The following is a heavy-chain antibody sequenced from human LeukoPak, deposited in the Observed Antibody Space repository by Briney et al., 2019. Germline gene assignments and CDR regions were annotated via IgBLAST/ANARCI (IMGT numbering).Heavy chain of an antibody. CDR3: ARVSESVAGTIDPDY. CDR1: GFTFSSYW. V-gene: IGHV3-74*01. J-gene: IGHJ4*02. D-gene: IGHD6-19*01. Sequence: PGGSLRLSCAAPGFTFSSYWMHWVRQAPGKGLVWVSRINSDGSSTSYADSVKGRFTISRDNAKNTLYLQMNSLRAEDTAVYYCARVSESVAGTIDPDYWGQGTLVTVSS. CDR2: INSDGSST.